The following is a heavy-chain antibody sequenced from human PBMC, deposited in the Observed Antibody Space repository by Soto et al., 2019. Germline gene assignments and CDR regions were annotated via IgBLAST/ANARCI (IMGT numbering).Heavy chain of an antibody. CDR2: ISSHGGRT. V-gene: IGHV3-64D*06. J-gene: IGHJ4*02. Sequence: GGSLRLSCSASGFTFGTYTMHWVRQAPGRGPECVSTISSHGGRTFYADFVKGRFTMSSDNSKNTLYLQMSSLRLEDTAVYYCVKARATGPKSDFDYWGQGTLVTVSA. CDR3: VKARATGPKSDFDY. D-gene: IGHD7-27*01. CDR1: GFTFGTYT.